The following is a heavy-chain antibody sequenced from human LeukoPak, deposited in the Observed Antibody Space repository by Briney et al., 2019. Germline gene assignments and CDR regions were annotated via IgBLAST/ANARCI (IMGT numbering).Heavy chain of an antibody. V-gene: IGHV4-38-2*02. Sequence: PSETLSLTXTVSGDSINSGYYWGWIRQPPGKGLEWIGTIYHSGSTYYNPSLKSRLSISVDMSKNQFSLKLSSVTAADTAVYYCARELFWSGYYFDYWGQGNLVTVSS. CDR1: GDSINSGYY. J-gene: IGHJ4*02. D-gene: IGHD3-3*01. CDR2: IYHSGST. CDR3: ARELFWSGYYFDY.